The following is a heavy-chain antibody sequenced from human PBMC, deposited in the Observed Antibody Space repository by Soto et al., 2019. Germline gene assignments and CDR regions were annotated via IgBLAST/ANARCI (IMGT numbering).Heavy chain of an antibody. Sequence: EVQLLESGGGLVQPGGSLRLSCAASGFTFSSYAMSWVRQAPGKGLEWVSAISGSGGSTYYADSVKGRFTISRDNSKNSLYLQINSLRAEDTAVYYCAKDGNPIPYLTGYYRLGWFDPWGQGTLVTVSS. CDR3: AKDGNPIPYLTGYYRLGWFDP. J-gene: IGHJ5*02. D-gene: IGHD3-9*01. CDR2: ISGSGGST. CDR1: GFTFSSYA. V-gene: IGHV3-23*01.